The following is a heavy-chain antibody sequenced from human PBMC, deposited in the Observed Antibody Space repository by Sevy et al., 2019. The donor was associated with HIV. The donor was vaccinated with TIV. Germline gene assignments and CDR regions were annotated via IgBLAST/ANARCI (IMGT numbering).Heavy chain of an antibody. CDR1: GGTFRSYG. CDR3: ARDIVVVVAATDPSYYYYYGMDV. Sequence: ASVKVSCKASGGTFRSYGISWVRQAPGQGLEWMGWISAYNGNTNYAQKLQGRVTMTTDTSTSTAYMELRSLRSDDTAVYYCARDIVVVVAATDPSYYYYYGMDVWGQGTTVTVSS. D-gene: IGHD2-15*01. V-gene: IGHV1-18*01. J-gene: IGHJ6*02. CDR2: ISAYNGNT.